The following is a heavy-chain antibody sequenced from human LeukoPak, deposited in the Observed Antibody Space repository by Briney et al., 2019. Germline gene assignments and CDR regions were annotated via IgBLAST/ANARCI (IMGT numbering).Heavy chain of an antibody. CDR2: IKSKTDDGTT. D-gene: IGHD2-15*01. J-gene: IGHJ4*02. CDR3: TRAGRYCSGGSCYSFY. CDR1: GFTFSNAW. Sequence: GGSLRLSCAASGFTFSNAWMSWVRQAPGKGLEWVGRIKSKTDDGTTDYAAPVKGRFTISRDDSKNTLYLQMNSLKTEDTAVYYCTRAGRYCSGGSCYSFYWGQGTLVTVSS. V-gene: IGHV3-15*01.